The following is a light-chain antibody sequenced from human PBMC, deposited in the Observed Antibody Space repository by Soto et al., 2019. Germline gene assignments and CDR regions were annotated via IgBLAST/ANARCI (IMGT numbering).Light chain of an antibody. Sequence: QSALTQPRSVSGSPGQSVTISCTGSSSDVGTYKYVSWYKQHPGKAPKLMIYDVSQRPSGVPDRFSGSKSGNTASLTISGLQAEDESDYYCCSYAGRYSSVFGGGTKVTVL. CDR2: DVS. CDR3: CSYAGRYSSV. J-gene: IGLJ2*01. CDR1: SSDVGTYKY. V-gene: IGLV2-11*01.